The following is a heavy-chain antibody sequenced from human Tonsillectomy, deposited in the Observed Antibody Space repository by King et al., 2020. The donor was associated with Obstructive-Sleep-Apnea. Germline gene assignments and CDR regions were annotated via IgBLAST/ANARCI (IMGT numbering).Heavy chain of an antibody. CDR1: GGSISSYY. CDR3: ARWRPAIDY. CDR2: ISNSGNT. Sequence: VQLQESGPGLVKPSETLSLTCTVSGGSISSYYWSWIRQPPGKGLEWIGYISNSGNTNYNPSLKSRVTISVDTSNNQFSLQVRSVTPGDTAVYYCARWRPAIDYWGQGTLVTVSS. V-gene: IGHV4-59*01. J-gene: IGHJ4*02. D-gene: IGHD2-2*01.